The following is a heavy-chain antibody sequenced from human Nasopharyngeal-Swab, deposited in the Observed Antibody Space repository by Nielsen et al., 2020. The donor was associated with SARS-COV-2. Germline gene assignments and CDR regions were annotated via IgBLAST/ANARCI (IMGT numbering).Heavy chain of an antibody. V-gene: IGHV3-11*01. CDR3: ARLGRWLQMIGY. J-gene: IGHJ4*02. Sequence: GESLKISCAASGSTLSDFYMGWIRQAPGQGLELVSYIDSSGSIIHYADSVKGRVTISRDNPKNSLELQMHSLRADDTAVYYCARLGRWLQMIGYWGQGTQVTVSS. CDR1: GSTLSDFY. D-gene: IGHD5-24*01. CDR2: IDSSGSII.